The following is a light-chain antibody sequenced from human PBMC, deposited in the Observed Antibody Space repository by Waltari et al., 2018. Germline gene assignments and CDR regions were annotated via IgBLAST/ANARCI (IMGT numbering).Light chain of an antibody. CDR3: QQYDNWLGT. CDR2: GAS. V-gene: IGKV3-15*01. Sequence: EIVMTQSPATLSVFPGERATLSCRASQSSRSNLAWYQHKPGQAPRLLIYGASTRATAIPARFSGSGSGTEFTLTISSLQSEDFAVYFCQQYDNWLGTFGQGTKVEIK. J-gene: IGKJ1*01. CDR1: QSSRSN.